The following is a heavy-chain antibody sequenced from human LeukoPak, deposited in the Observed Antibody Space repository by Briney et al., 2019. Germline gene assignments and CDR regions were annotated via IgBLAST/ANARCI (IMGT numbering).Heavy chain of an antibody. J-gene: IGHJ6*02. CDR2: IYNNVNT. CDR1: GASISDFY. CDR3: VRDWWLGSLSLKGYFYGLDV. V-gene: IGHV4-59*01. Sequence: SETLSLTCTVSGASISDFYWTWIRQPPGKGLEWIGYIYNNVNTDYNPSLKSRVTISVDRSKNQFSLRLTSVTAADTAVYYCVRDWWLGSLSLKGYFYGLDVWGQGTTVTVSS. D-gene: IGHD2-15*01.